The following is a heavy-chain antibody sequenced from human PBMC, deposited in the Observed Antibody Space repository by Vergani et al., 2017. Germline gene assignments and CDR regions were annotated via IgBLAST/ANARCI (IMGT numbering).Heavy chain of an antibody. CDR2: IYYSGST. CDR3: ARGTYYYGMDV. J-gene: IGHJ6*02. V-gene: IGHV4-59*01. CDR1: GGSISSYY. Sequence: QVQLPESGPGLVKPSETLSLTCTVSGGSISSYYWSWIRQPPGKGLEWIGYIYYSGSTNYNPSLKSRVTISVDTSKNQFSLKLSSVTAADTAVYYCARGTYYYGMDVWSQGTTVTVSS.